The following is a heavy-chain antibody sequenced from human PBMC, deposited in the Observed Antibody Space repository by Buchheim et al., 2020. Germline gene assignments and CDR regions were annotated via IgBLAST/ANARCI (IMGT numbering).Heavy chain of an antibody. CDR1: GFPFSTYG. CDR2: IWPDGSHK. V-gene: IGHV3-33*01. J-gene: IGHJ2*01. CDR3: ERVAGHGGNSVNWNFDF. Sequence: VQLVESGGGLVQPGGSLRLSCAASGFPFSTYGMSWVRQAPGKGLEWVAGIWPDGSHKYYADSLKGRFTISRDNSRNTLYLPGNSLRGEDTAVYYCERVAGHGGNSVNWNFDFWGRGTL. D-gene: IGHD4-23*01.